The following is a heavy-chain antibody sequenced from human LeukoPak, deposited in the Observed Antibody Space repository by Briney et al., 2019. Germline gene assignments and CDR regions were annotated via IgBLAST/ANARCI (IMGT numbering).Heavy chain of an antibody. D-gene: IGHD3-10*01. CDR2: ISGSGGST. CDR1: GLTFSSYA. Sequence: GGSLRLSCAASGLTFSSYAMSWVRQAPGKGLEWVSAISGSGGSTYYADSVKGRFTISRDNSKNTLYLQMNSLRAEDTAVYYCAGQGMVRGVKGTFDYWGQGTLVTVSS. CDR3: AGQGMVRGVKGTFDY. V-gene: IGHV3-23*01. J-gene: IGHJ4*02.